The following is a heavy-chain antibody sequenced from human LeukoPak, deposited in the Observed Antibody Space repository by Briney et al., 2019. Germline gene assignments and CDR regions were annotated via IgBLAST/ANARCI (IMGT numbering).Heavy chain of an antibody. D-gene: IGHD6-19*01. CDR1: GYTVSSNY. CDR2: IYSGGST. CDR3: ARDDVAVAGTGY. V-gene: IGHV3-53*01. J-gene: IGHJ4*02. Sequence: GGSLRLSCAASGYTVSSNYMTWVRQAPGKGLEWASVIYSGGSTYYADSVKGRFTISRDNSKNTLYLQMNSLRAEDTAVYYCARDDVAVAGTGYWGQGTLVTVSS.